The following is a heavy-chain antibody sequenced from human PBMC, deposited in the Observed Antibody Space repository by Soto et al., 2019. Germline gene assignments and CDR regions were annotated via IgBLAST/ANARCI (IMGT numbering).Heavy chain of an antibody. CDR1: GFSFSRYS. D-gene: IGHD6-6*01. CDR3: PSPSLSAPPYDYYGMDV. CDR2: ISSSSSYI. V-gene: IGHV3-21*01. Sequence: PXVALRLSCAACGFSFSRYSMNWVRQAPGKGLEWVSSISSSSSYIYYADSVKGRFTISRDNAKNSLYLQMNSLRAEDTAVYYCPSPSLSAPPYDYYGMDVWGQGTTVTVSS. J-gene: IGHJ6*02.